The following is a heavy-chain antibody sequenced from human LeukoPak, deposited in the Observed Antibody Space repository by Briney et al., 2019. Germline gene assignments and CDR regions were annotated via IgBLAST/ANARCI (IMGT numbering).Heavy chain of an antibody. V-gene: IGHV3-23*01. CDR3: AKDRRGYYDTSGYYSAFDI. Sequence: PGGSLRLSCAASGFTFNSYAMSWVRQAPGKGLEWVSDISDSGGSTYYADSVKGRFTISRDNSKNTLYLQMNSLRAEDTAVYYCAKDRRGYYDTSGYYSAFDIWGQGTMLTVSS. CDR1: GFTFNSYA. D-gene: IGHD3-22*01. CDR2: ISDSGGST. J-gene: IGHJ3*02.